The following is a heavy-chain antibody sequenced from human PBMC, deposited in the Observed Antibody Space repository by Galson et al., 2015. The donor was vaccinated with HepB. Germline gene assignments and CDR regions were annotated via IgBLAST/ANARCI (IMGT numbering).Heavy chain of an antibody. Sequence: SLRLSCAASGFTFGDYAMSWFRQAPGKGLEWVGFIRSRGYGGTTEYAASVKGRFTISRDDSTSIAYLQMNSLKTEDTAVYYCTKAALRSYYYFDYWGQRTLVTVSS. CDR2: IRSRGYGGTT. J-gene: IGHJ4*02. CDR3: TKAALRSYYYFDY. D-gene: IGHD3-10*01. V-gene: IGHV3-49*03. CDR1: GFTFGDYA.